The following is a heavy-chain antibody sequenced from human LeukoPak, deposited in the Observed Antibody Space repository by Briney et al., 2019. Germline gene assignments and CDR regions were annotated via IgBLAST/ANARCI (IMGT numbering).Heavy chain of an antibody. J-gene: IGHJ4*02. D-gene: IGHD3-22*01. CDR2: IWYDGSNK. V-gene: IGHV3-33*01. CDR1: GFTFSSYG. Sequence: PGGSLRLSCAASGFTFSSYGMHWVRQAPGKGLEWVAVIWYDGSNKYYADSVKGRFTISRDNSKNTLYLQMNSLRAEDTAVYYCARGPPSSGYCYPVRYWGQGTLVTVSS. CDR3: ARGPPSSGYCYPVRY.